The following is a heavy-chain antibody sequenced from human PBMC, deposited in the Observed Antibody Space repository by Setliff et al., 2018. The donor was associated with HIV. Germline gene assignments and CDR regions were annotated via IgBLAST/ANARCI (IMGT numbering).Heavy chain of an antibody. V-gene: IGHV3-7*01. CDR1: GFMFGVDW. CDR2: VTPDGGDK. Sequence: GGSLRLSCAASGFMFGVDWMSWVRQTPGKGLEWVASVTPDGGDKYYANSMRGRFTISRDNGKNAVYLQMNSLTAEDTAPYYCVRDLARVIAHWGQGTLVTVSS. CDR3: VRDLARVIAH. J-gene: IGHJ4*02. D-gene: IGHD2-21*01.